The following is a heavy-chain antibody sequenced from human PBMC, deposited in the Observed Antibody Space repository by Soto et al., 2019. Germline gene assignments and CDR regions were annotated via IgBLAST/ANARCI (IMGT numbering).Heavy chain of an antibody. Sequence: QVQLVQSGAEVKKPGSLVKVSCKASGGTFSSYTISWVRQAPGQGLEWMGRIIPILGIANYAQKFQGRVTITADKSTSTAYMELSSLRSEDTAVYYCAVLLRSAMAVAGTPYFDYWGQGTLVTVSS. J-gene: IGHJ4*02. V-gene: IGHV1-69*02. CDR1: GGTFSSYT. D-gene: IGHD6-19*01. CDR2: IIPILGIA. CDR3: AVLLRSAMAVAGTPYFDY.